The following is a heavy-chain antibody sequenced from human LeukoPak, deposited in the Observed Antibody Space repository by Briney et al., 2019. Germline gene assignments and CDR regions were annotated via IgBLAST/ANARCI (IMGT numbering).Heavy chain of an antibody. V-gene: IGHV3-66*01. D-gene: IGHD1-26*01. CDR2: IYSGGKP. CDR1: GFTVSSNY. CDR3: ARGPSGGYSYYFDY. Sequence: GGSLRRSCAASGFTVSSNYMSWVRQAPGKWLECLSIIYSGGKPYYADSVKGRFNISRDNSVNTVYLQVNSLRAEDAAVYYCARGPSGGYSYYFDYWGQGTLVTVSS. J-gene: IGHJ4*02.